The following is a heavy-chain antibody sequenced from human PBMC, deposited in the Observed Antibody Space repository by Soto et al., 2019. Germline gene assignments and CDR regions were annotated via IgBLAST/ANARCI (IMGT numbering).Heavy chain of an antibody. CDR1: NGSFSGYY. V-gene: IGHV4-34*01. Sequence: SETLSLTCAVYNGSFSGYYWNWIRQPPGKGLEWIGEINHSGSTNYNPSLKGRVTISVDTPKYQFSLKLSSVTAADTAVYYCARGMNWNSVLKWFDPWGQGTLVTVSS. CDR3: ARGMNWNSVLKWFDP. J-gene: IGHJ5*02. CDR2: INHSGST. D-gene: IGHD1-7*01.